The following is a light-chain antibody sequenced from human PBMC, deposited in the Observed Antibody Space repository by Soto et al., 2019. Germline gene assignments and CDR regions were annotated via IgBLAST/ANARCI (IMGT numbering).Light chain of an antibody. CDR3: QQYNSWPPIP. Sequence: EIVMTQSPATLSVSPGEGVTLSCRARESVRSKVAWYQQKPGRAPRLLIYGSSTRATGIPDRFRGSGSGTEYTLTISSLQSEDFAVYYCQQYNSWPPIPFGQGTRLESK. J-gene: IGKJ5*01. CDR1: ESVRSK. V-gene: IGKV3-15*01. CDR2: GSS.